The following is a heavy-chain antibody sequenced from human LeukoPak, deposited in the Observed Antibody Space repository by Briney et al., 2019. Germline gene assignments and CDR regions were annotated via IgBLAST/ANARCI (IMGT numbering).Heavy chain of an antibody. CDR3: ARGGIVEPTSYFYYGMDV. J-gene: IGHJ6*02. CDR1: GFTFSSYA. V-gene: IGHV3-30-3*01. Sequence: HSGGSLRLSCAASGFTFSSYAMHWVRQAPGEGLEWVAVISYDGSNKYYADSVKGRFTISRDNSKNTLYLQMNSLRAEDTAVYYCARGGIVEPTSYFYYGMDVWGQGTTVTVSS. CDR2: ISYDGSNK. D-gene: IGHD1-26*01.